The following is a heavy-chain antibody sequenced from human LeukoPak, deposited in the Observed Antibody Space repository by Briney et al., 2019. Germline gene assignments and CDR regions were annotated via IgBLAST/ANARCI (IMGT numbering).Heavy chain of an antibody. Sequence: PSETLSLTCTVSGGSISSYYWSWIRQPPGKGLEWIGYIYYSGSTNYNPSLKSRVTISVDTSKNQFSLKLSSVTAADTAVYYCARQDTASHAFDIWGQGTMVTVSS. V-gene: IGHV4-59*08. CDR2: IYYSGST. CDR3: ARQDTASHAFDI. J-gene: IGHJ3*02. CDR1: GGSISSYY. D-gene: IGHD5-18*01.